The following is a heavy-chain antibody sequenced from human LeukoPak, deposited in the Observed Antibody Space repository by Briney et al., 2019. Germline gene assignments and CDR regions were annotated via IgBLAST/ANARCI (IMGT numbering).Heavy chain of an antibody. CDR1: GGSISSGDYY. CDR2: IYYSGST. D-gene: IGHD1-14*01. Sequence: SQTLSLTGTVSGGSISSGDYYWSWIRQPPGKGLEWIGYIYYSGSTYYNPSLKSRVTISVDTSKNQFSLKLSSVTAADTAVYYCASKSRDHTFDYWGQGTLVTVSS. V-gene: IGHV4-30-4*01. J-gene: IGHJ4*02. CDR3: ASKSRDHTFDY.